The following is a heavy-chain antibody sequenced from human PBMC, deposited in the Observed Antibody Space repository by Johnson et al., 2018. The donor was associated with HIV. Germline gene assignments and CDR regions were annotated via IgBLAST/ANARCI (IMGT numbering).Heavy chain of an antibody. CDR2: ISGSGGST. CDR1: GFTFSSYA. D-gene: IGHD3-10*01. V-gene: IGHV3-23*04. Sequence: VQLVESGGGLVQPGGSLRLSCVASGFTFSSYAMTWGRQAPGKGLEWVSSISGSGGSTFYADSVKGRFTISRDNSKNTLYLQMNSLRAEDTAVYHCAKALRIFGSGVKEAFDIWGQGTMVTVSS. J-gene: IGHJ3*02. CDR3: AKALRIFGSGVKEAFDI.